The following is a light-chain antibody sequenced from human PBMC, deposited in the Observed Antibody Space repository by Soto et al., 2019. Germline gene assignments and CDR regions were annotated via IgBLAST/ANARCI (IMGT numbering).Light chain of an antibody. J-gene: IGLJ1*01. V-gene: IGLV2-14*01. CDR3: NPYKNSVTLV. CDR2: EVS. Sequence: QSALTQPASVSGSPGQSITISCTGTSSDVGAYNYVTWYQHHPGKAPKLMIYEVSYRPSGVSNRFSASTSGNTASLSISGFQAEDEADYYCNPYKNSVTLVSGTGTKVTVL. CDR1: SSDVGAYNY.